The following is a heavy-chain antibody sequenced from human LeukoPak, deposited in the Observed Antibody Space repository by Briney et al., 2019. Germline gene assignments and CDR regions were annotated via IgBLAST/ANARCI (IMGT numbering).Heavy chain of an antibody. Sequence: GGSLRLSCAVSGFTFSDYYMSWIRQAPGKGLEWVSYISSSGSTIYYADSVKGRFTISRDNAKNSLYLQMNSLRAEDTAVYYCARGFRYCSGGSCYLAPPDYWGQGTLVTVSS. CDR1: GFTFSDYY. J-gene: IGHJ4*02. V-gene: IGHV3-11*01. D-gene: IGHD2-15*01. CDR2: ISSSGSTI. CDR3: ARGFRYCSGGSCYLAPPDY.